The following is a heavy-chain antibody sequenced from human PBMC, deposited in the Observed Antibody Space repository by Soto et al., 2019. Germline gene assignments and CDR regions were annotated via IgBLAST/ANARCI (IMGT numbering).Heavy chain of an antibody. J-gene: IGHJ4*02. V-gene: IGHV4-31*03. CDR1: GGSISSGGYY. Sequence: SETLSLTCTVSGGSISSGGYYWSWIRQHPGKGLEWIGYIYYSGSTYYNPSLKSRVTISVDTSKNQFSLKLSSVTAADTAVYYCARKKYYDILTGYYRYFDYWGQGTLVTVSS. CDR2: IYYSGST. D-gene: IGHD3-9*01. CDR3: ARKKYYDILTGYYRYFDY.